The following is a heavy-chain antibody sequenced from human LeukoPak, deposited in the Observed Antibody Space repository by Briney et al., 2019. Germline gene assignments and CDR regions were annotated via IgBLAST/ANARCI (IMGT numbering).Heavy chain of an antibody. Sequence: SGGSLRLSCAASGFTFNTYGMNWVRQAPGRGLEWVSSITSGGLYTYYTDSVKGRFTISRDNAKSSLYLQMNSLRAEDTAVYYCARLYGSGYDAFDIWGQGTMVTVSS. D-gene: IGHD3-10*01. CDR3: ARLYGSGYDAFDI. J-gene: IGHJ3*02. CDR1: GFTFNTYG. CDR2: ITSGGLYT. V-gene: IGHV3-21*01.